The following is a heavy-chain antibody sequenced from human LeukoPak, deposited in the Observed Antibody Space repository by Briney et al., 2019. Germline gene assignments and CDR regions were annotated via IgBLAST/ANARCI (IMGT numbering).Heavy chain of an antibody. CDR2: IRYDGRNK. Sequence: PGGSLRLSCAASGFTFSTYGMHWVRQAPGKGLEWVAFIRYDGRNKYYADSVKGRFTISRDNSKNTLYLQMNSLRAEDTAVYYCAKGWLRLSAFDIWGQGTMVTVSS. J-gene: IGHJ3*02. D-gene: IGHD5-12*01. CDR1: GFTFSTYG. CDR3: AKGWLRLSAFDI. V-gene: IGHV3-30*02.